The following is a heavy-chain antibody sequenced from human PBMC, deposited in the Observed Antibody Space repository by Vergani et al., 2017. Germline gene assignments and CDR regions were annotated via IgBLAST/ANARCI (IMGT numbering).Heavy chain of an antibody. CDR2: ISGSGAST. Sequence: EVQLLESGGDLVQPGGSLRLSCAASGFTFNHYAMNWVRQAPGKGLEWVSGISGSGASTYYAGSVKGRFTISRDSSKNTLYLQMNSLSPGDTAVYYCAKANPRNSGYDYLYYYHAMDVWGKGTTVTVSS. CDR1: GFTFNHYA. V-gene: IGHV3-23*01. CDR3: AKANPRNSGYDYLYYYHAMDV. J-gene: IGHJ6*04. D-gene: IGHD5-12*01.